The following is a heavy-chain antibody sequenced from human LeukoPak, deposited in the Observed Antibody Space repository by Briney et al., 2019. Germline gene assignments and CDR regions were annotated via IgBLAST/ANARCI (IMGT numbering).Heavy chain of an antibody. CDR1: GVSISSYY. CDR2: IYYSEST. Sequence: SETLSLTCTVSGVSISSYYWSWIRQPPGKGLEWIGYIYYSESTNYTPSLKSRVNISVDTSKNYLSLKLSSVTAADTAVYYCASYPVSGSYYDYWGQGTLVTVSS. J-gene: IGHJ4*02. D-gene: IGHD1-26*01. V-gene: IGHV4-59*08. CDR3: ASYPVSGSYYDY.